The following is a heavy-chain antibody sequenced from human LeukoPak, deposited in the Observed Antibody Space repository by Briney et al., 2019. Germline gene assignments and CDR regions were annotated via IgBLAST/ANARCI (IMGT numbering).Heavy chain of an antibody. CDR1: GSTFSSYS. CDR2: ISSSSSYI. J-gene: IGHJ4*02. Sequence: KSGGSLRLSCAASGSTFSSYSMNWVRQAPGKGLEWVSSISSSSSYIYYADSVKGRFTISRDNAKNSLYLQMNSLRAEDTAVYYCARDNGAVAYFDYWGQGTLVTVSS. V-gene: IGHV3-21*01. D-gene: IGHD2-15*01. CDR3: ARDNGAVAYFDY.